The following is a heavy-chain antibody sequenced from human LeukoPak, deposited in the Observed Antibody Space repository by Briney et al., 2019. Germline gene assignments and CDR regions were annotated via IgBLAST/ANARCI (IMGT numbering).Heavy chain of an antibody. Sequence: GESLKISCQGSGYTFTSYGISWVRQAPGQGLEWMGWISAYNGNTNYAQKLQGRVTMTTDTSTSTAYMELRSLRSDDTAVYYCARGQKNYEDYWGQGTLVTVSS. CDR2: ISAYNGNT. J-gene: IGHJ4*02. V-gene: IGHV1-18*01. CDR1: GYTFTSYG. D-gene: IGHD3-3*01. CDR3: ARGQKNYEDY.